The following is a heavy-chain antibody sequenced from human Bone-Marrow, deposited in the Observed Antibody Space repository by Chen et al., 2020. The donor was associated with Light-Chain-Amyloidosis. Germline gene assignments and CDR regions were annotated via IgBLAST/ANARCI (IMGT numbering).Heavy chain of an antibody. J-gene: IGHJ4*02. CDR2: VHTSGGS. D-gene: IGHD2-8*01. CDR3: ARGSVVYGFDY. Sequence: QVQLQESGPGLVKPSETLSLTCTVSGGFINNYYWSWIRQPAGKGLQLIGRVHTSGGSNYNPSLRSRVTMSVDTSKKNFFLNLTSVTAADTAVYYCARGSVVYGFDYWGQGILVTVSS. V-gene: IGHV4-4*07. CDR1: GGFINNYY.